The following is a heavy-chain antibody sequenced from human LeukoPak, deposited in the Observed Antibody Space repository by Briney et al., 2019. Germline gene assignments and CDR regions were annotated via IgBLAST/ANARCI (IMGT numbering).Heavy chain of an antibody. J-gene: IGHJ3*02. Sequence: GASVKVSCKASGYTFTSYGISWVRQAPGQGLEWMGWISAYNGNTNYAQKLQGRVTMTTDTSTSTAYMELRSLRSDDTAVYYCARGRIPNYYDTTGLSAFDIWGQGTMVTVSS. V-gene: IGHV1-18*01. D-gene: IGHD3-22*01. CDR3: ARGRIPNYYDTTGLSAFDI. CDR1: GYTFTSYG. CDR2: ISAYNGNT.